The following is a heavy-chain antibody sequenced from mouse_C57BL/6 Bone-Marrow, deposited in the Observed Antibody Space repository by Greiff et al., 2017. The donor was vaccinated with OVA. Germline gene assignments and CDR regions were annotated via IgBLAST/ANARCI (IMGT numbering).Heavy chain of an antibody. CDR2: IYPGSGST. CDR1: GYTFTSYC. V-gene: IGHV1-55*01. Sequence: QVQLQQPGAELVKPGASVKMSCKASGYTFTSYCITWVKQRPGQGLEWIGDIYPGSGSTNYNEKFKSKATLTVDTSSSTAYMQLSSLTTEDSAVYDCASGAYYGSSFWAMDDWGQGTSVTVSS. J-gene: IGHJ4*01. D-gene: IGHD1-1*01. CDR3: ASGAYYGSSFWAMDD.